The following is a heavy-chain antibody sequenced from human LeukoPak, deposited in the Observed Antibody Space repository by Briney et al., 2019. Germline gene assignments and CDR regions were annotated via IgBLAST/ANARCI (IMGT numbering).Heavy chain of an antibody. CDR1: GFTLSTYW. CDR2: IKQDRSEK. V-gene: IGHV3-7*01. J-gene: IGHJ4*02. D-gene: IGHD6-19*01. Sequence: PGGSLRLSCAASGFTLSTYWMTWVRQAPGKGLEWVANIKQDRSEKYYVDSVKGRFTISRDNAKKLLYLQMNSLRVEDTAVYYCARDRGSSGRLGRFDNWGQGTLVTVSP. CDR3: ARDRGSSGRLGRFDN.